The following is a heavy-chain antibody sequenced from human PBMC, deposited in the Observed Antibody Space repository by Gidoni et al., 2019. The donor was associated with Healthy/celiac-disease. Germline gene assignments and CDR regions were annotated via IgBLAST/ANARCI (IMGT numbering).Heavy chain of an antibody. V-gene: IGHV3-72*01. CDR2: TRNKANSYTT. J-gene: IGHJ6*02. CDR1: GFTFSDHY. CDR3: AREEGGSGSYSPYYYYGMDV. D-gene: IGHD1-26*01. Sequence: EVQLVESGGGLVQPGGSLRLSCAASGFTFSDHYMDWVRQAPGKGLEWVGRTRNKANSYTTEYAASVKGRFTISRDDSKNSLYLQMNSLKTEDTAVYYCAREEGGSGSYSPYYYYGMDVWGQGTTVTVSS.